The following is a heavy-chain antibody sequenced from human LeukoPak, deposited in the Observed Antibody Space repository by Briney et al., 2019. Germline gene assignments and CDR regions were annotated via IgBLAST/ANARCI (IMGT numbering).Heavy chain of an antibody. J-gene: IGHJ3*02. CDR3: ARVGLQTSVDAFDI. Sequence: GGSLRLSCAASEFTLKIYPRRWVRQAPGKGLEWLSVISHGGSDKNNADSVKGRFIISRDTTKNTIYMQLNSLGPENTAMYYSARVGLQTSVDAFDIWGLGTMVIVSS. CDR1: EFTLKIYP. D-gene: IGHD3-16*01. CDR2: ISHGGSDK. V-gene: IGHV3-30*04.